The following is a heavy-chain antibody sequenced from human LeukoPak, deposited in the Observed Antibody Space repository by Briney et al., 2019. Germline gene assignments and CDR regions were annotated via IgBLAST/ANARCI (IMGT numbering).Heavy chain of an antibody. Sequence: GGSLRLSCVASGFTFSSYTMHWVRQAPGKGLEYVSAIGSSGESTYYVTSVKGRFIISRDNSKNTLYLQMGSLRAEDMALYYCARGDSLPVLDYWGQGTLVSVSS. CDR1: GFTFSSYT. V-gene: IGHV3-64*01. CDR2: IGSSGEST. D-gene: IGHD3-22*01. CDR3: ARGDSLPVLDY. J-gene: IGHJ4*02.